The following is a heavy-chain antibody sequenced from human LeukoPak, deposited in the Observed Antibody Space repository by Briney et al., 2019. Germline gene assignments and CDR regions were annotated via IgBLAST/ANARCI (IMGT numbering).Heavy chain of an antibody. CDR3: ARAPSRGPGRLYGMDV. CDR2: IYTSGST. D-gene: IGHD2-15*01. Sequence: PSETLSLTCTVSGGSISSGSYYWSWIRQPAGKGLEWIGRIYTSGSTNYNPSLKSRVTISVDTSKNQFSLKLSSVTAADTAVYYCARAPSRGPGRLYGMDVWGQGTTVTVSS. J-gene: IGHJ6*02. CDR1: GGSISSGSYY. V-gene: IGHV4-61*02.